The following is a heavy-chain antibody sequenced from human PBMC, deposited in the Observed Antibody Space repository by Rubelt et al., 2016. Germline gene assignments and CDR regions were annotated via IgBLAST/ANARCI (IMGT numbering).Heavy chain of an antibody. CDR3: ARISSGRYQRGVDY. J-gene: IGHJ4*02. Sequence: QVQLQESGPGLVKPSETLSLTCTVSSASIYSYYWGWIRQAPGKGLEWIGHIHSSGISNYSPPLKSRLTISIDPFNNQFSLGSTTGTTADSAVYDCARISSGRYQRGVDYWGQGALVTVSS. CDR2: IHSSGIS. D-gene: IGHD2-2*01. V-gene: IGHV4-59*01. CDR1: SASIYSYY.